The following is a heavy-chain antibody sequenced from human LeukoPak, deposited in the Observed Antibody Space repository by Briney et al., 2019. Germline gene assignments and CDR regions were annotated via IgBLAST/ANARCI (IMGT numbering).Heavy chain of an antibody. D-gene: IGHD3-22*01. CDR3: ARDLGQYYDTSDNWFDP. J-gene: IGHJ5*02. Sequence: GGSLRLSCGASGFTFSSYGMTWVRQAPGKGLEWVSAISGSGGSTYYADSVKGRFTISRDNAKNTLNLQMNSLRAEDTAVYYCARDLGQYYDTSDNWFDPWGQGTLVTVSS. CDR1: GFTFSSYG. CDR2: ISGSGGST. V-gene: IGHV3-23*01.